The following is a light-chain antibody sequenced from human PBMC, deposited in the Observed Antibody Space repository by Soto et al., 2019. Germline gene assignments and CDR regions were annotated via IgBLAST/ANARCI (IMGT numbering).Light chain of an antibody. Sequence: EIVMTQSPATLSVSPGERATLSCRASQSVASNLAWYQQKPGQAPRLLIYAASTRATGIPARFSGSGSGTEFTLTISSLQSEDFAVYYCQQYNKWLVYTFGQGTKLEIK. V-gene: IGKV3-15*01. CDR3: QQYNKWLVYT. CDR1: QSVASN. J-gene: IGKJ2*01. CDR2: AAS.